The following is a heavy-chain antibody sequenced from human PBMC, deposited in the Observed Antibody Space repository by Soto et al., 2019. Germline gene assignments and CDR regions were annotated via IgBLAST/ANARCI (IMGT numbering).Heavy chain of an antibody. CDR1: GGTFSSYA. CDR2: IIPIFGTA. V-gene: IGHV1-69*13. CDR3: ARWSYLDY. J-gene: IGHJ4*02. Sequence: GASVKVSCKASGGTFSSYAISWVRQAPGQGLEWMGGIIPIFGTANYAQKFQGRVTITADESTSTAYMELSSLRADDTAIYYCARWSYLDYWGQGTRVTVSS. D-gene: IGHD3-3*01.